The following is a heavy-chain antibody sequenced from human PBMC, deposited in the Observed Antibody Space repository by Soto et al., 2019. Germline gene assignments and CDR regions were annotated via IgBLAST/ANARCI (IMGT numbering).Heavy chain of an antibody. CDR2: IEQDGSEK. D-gene: IGHD5-18*01. J-gene: IGHJ4*02. CDR3: ARDPDTAMVPYYFDY. Sequence: GESLRLSCAASGFTFSSYWMSWVRQAPGKGLEWVANIEQDGSEKYYVDSVKGRFTISRDNAKNSLYLQMNSLRAEDTAVYYCARDPDTAMVPYYFDYWGQGTLVTVSS. V-gene: IGHV3-7*01. CDR1: GFTFSSYW.